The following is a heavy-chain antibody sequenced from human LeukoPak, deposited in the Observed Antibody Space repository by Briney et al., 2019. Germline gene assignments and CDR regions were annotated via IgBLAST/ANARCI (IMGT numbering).Heavy chain of an antibody. CDR2: ISDDGKYI. CDR3: AKGVIAAAGSDAFDI. V-gene: IGHV3-21*01. D-gene: IGHD6-13*01. J-gene: IGHJ3*02. Sequence: GGSLRLSCAASGFTFSRYSMNWVRQAPGKGLEWVSSISDDGKYIYYADSVKGRFTISRDNSKNTLYLQMNSLRAEDTVVYYCAKGVIAAAGSDAFDIWGQGTMVTVSS. CDR1: GFTFSRYS.